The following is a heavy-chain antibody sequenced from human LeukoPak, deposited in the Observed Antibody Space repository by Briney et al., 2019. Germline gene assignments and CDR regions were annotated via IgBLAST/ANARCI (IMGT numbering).Heavy chain of an antibody. CDR1: GYRFTDYY. CDR2: INPKSGGS. D-gene: IGHD6-13*01. Sequence: ASVTVSFKSSGYRFTDYYLYWVRQAPGQGPEWMGWINPKSGGSKSAQRFQGRVTMTRDTTMNTAYMEMNRLGSDDTAVYYCARDGVQSSSSVGDWLDPWGQGTRVTVSS. J-gene: IGHJ5*02. V-gene: IGHV1-2*02. CDR3: ARDGVQSSSSVGDWLDP.